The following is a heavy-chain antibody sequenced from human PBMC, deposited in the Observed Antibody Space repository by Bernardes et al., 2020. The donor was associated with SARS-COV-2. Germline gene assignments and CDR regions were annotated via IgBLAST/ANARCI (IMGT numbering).Heavy chain of an antibody. Sequence: SEPLSLTCAVSGGSISSDHYSWSWIRQPPGKGLEWIGYIYQRGTTYYNPSLKSRVTISLDRSKTHFSLNLSSVTAADTAMYYCARGTLTSRATYFFDYWGQGTLVTVSS. CDR3: ARGTLTSRATYFFDY. V-gene: IGHV4-30-2*01. J-gene: IGHJ4*02. CDR2: IYQRGTT. CDR1: GGSISSDHYS.